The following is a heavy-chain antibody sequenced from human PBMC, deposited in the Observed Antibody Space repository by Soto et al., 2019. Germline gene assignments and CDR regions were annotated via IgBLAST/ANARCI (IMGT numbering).Heavy chain of an antibody. CDR3: ARESSRIEYSSTYYYYYGMDV. CDR2: INPNSGGT. V-gene: IGHV1-2*02. Sequence: RASVKVSCKASGYTFTGYYMHWVRQAPGQGLEWMGWINPNSGGTNYAQKFQGRVTMTRDTSISTAYMELSRLGSDDTAVYYCARESSRIEYSSTYYYYYGMDVWGQGTTVTVSS. J-gene: IGHJ6*02. CDR1: GYTFTGYY. D-gene: IGHD6-6*01.